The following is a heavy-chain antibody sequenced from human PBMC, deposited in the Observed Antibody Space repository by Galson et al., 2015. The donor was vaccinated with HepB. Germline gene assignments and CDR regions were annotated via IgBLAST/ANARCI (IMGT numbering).Heavy chain of an antibody. CDR1: GGSFSGYY. Sequence: ETLSLTCAVYGGSFSGYYWSWIRQPPGKGLEWIGEINHSGSTNYNPSLKSRVTISVDTSKNQFSLKLSTVTAADTAVYYCARRVQEYSSSAVPYYFDYWGQGTLVTVSS. CDR2: INHSGST. J-gene: IGHJ4*02. V-gene: IGHV4-34*01. D-gene: IGHD6-6*01. CDR3: ARRVQEYSSSAVPYYFDY.